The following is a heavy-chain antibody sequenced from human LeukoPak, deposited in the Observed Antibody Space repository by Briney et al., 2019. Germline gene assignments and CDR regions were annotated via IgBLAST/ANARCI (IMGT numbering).Heavy chain of an antibody. V-gene: IGHV5-51*01. Sequence: GESLKISCKGSGYSFTNYWIGWVRQMPGKGLEWMGIIYPGDSDTRYSPSFQGQVTISADKSITTAYLQWSSLRASDTAMYYCASQHTTSSHYWGQGTLVTVSS. D-gene: IGHD6-6*01. J-gene: IGHJ4*02. CDR1: GYSFTNYW. CDR3: ASQHTTSSHY. CDR2: IYPGDSDT.